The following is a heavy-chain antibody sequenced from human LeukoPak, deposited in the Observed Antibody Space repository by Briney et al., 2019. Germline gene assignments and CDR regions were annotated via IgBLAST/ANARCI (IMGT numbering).Heavy chain of an antibody. J-gene: IGHJ1*01. D-gene: IGHD5-12*01. CDR2: IYYSGST. CDR3: ARSSEATVAPIKRYLEN. CDR1: GGSISNSSYY. V-gene: IGHV4-39*01. Sequence: SETLSLTCTVSGGSISNSSYYWGWIRQPPGKGLEWIGSIYYSGSTYYNPSLKSRVTISVDTSKNQFSLKLSSVTAADTAMYYCARSSEATVAPIKRYLENWGQGTLVTVSS.